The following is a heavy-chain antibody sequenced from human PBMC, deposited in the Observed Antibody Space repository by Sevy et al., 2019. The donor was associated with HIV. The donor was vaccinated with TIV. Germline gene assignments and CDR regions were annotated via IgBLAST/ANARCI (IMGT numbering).Heavy chain of an antibody. CDR3: TRHCSSTSCYGNLFDP. CDR2: IRSKANSYAT. V-gene: IGHV3-73*01. D-gene: IGHD2-2*01. J-gene: IGHJ5*02. CDR1: GFTFSGSA. Sequence: GGSLRLSCAASGFTFSGSAMHWVRQASGKGLEWVGRIRSKANSYATAYAASVKGRFTISRDDSKNTAYLQMNSLKTEDTAVYYCTRHCSSTSCYGNLFDPWGQGTLVTVSS.